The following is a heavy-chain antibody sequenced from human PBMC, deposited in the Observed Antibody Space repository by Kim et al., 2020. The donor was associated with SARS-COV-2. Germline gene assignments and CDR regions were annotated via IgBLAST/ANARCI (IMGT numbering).Heavy chain of an antibody. Sequence: SVKVSCKASGGTFSSYAISWVRHAPGQGLEWMGGIIPIFGTANYAQKFQGRVTITADESTSTAYMELSSLRSEDTAVYYCARGNYYGSGQPKYYCDYWGQGTLVTVSS. CDR2: IIPIFGTA. J-gene: IGHJ4*02. V-gene: IGHV1-69*13. CDR1: GGTFSSYA. D-gene: IGHD3-10*01. CDR3: ARGNYYGSGQPKYYCDY.